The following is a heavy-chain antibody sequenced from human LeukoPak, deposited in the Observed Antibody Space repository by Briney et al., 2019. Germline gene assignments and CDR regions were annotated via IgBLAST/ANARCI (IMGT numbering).Heavy chain of an antibody. J-gene: IGHJ4*02. CDR3: GAREGYDIFLN. Sequence: PSETLSLTCTVSGRSMSSSSYCWGWIRQPPGKGLEWIGSIYYSGSTYYNPSLKSRVTISVDTSKNQFSLKLSSVTAADTAVYYCGAREGYDIFLNWGQGTLVTVSS. CDR1: GRSMSSSSYC. D-gene: IGHD3-9*01. CDR2: IYYSGST. V-gene: IGHV4-39*01.